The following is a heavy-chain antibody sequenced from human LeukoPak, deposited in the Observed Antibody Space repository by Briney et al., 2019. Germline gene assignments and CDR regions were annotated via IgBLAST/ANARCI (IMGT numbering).Heavy chain of an antibody. V-gene: IGHV4-39*01. CDR2: FYYTGIT. CDR1: SGSISSSSYY. J-gene: IGHJ4*02. D-gene: IGHD3-10*01. CDR3: ARHGFGSILTGALIDY. Sequence: SETLSLTCSVSSGSISSSSYYWGWIRLPPGKGLEWIGSFYYTGITYYNPSLKSRVTISVDASENQFSLKLSSVTAADTALYYCARHGFGSILTGALIDYWGQGTLVTVSS.